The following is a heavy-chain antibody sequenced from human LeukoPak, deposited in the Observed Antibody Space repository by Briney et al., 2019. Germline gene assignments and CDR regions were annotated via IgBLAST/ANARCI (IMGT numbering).Heavy chain of an antibody. V-gene: IGHV1-69*13. CDR1: GGTFISYA. Sequence: SVKVSCKASGGTFISYAISWVRQAPGQGLEWMGGIIPIFGTANYAQKFQGRVTITADESTSTAYMELSSLRSEDTAVYYCARTDPTSRGAFDYWGQGTLVTVSS. CDR2: IIPIFGTA. J-gene: IGHJ4*02. D-gene: IGHD3-10*01. CDR3: ARTDPTSRGAFDY.